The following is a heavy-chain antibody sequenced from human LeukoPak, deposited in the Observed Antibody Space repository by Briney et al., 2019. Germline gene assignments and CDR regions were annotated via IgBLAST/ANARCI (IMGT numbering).Heavy chain of an antibody. V-gene: IGHV3-23*01. CDR3: ARGGGYYAIDY. J-gene: IGHJ4*02. CDR1: GFTFSSYA. CDR2: ISGSGGST. D-gene: IGHD3-16*01. Sequence: GGSLRLSCAASGFTFSSYAMSWVRQAPGKGLEWVSAISGSGGSTYYADSVKGRFTISRDISKNTLYLQINNLRAEDTAVYYCARGGGYYAIDYWGQGTLVTVSS.